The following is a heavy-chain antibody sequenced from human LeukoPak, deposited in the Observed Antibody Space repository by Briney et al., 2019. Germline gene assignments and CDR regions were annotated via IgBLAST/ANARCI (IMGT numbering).Heavy chain of an antibody. J-gene: IGHJ3*02. CDR2: IYYSGST. Sequence: PSQTLTLTCTVSGGSISSGDYYWSWIRQPPGKGLEWIGYIYYSGSTYYNPSLKSRVTISVDTSKNQFSLKLSSVTAADTAVYYCARVYCSGGSCYSADDAFDIWGQGTMVTVSS. CDR3: ARVYCSGGSCYSADDAFDI. CDR1: GGSISSGDYY. V-gene: IGHV4-30-4*08. D-gene: IGHD2-15*01.